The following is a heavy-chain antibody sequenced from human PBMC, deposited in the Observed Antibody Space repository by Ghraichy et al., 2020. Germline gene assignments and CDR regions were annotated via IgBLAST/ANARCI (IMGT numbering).Heavy chain of an antibody. V-gene: IGHV1-2*07. CDR2: INPNSGDT. J-gene: IGHJ4*02. CDR1: GYTFTGYY. CDR3: SRGGYHRFTGPTAASDF. Sequence: ASVKVSCKASGYTFTGYYIHWVRQAPGQGLEWMGWINPNSGDTDYARDFQDRVTMTRDTSINTAYLALSSLRSDDTAIYYCSRGGYHRFTGPTAASDFWGQGTLVTVSS. D-gene: IGHD5-18*01.